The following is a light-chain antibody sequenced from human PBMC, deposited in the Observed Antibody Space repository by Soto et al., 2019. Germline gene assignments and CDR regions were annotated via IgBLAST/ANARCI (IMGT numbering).Light chain of an antibody. J-gene: IGKJ4*01. V-gene: IGKV3-11*01. Sequence: IVLTQSPATLSLSPGERATLSCRASQSVSSYLAWYQQKPGQAPRLLIYDASNRATGIPARFSGSGSGTDFPLTISSLEPEDFAVYYCHQRSNWLTFGGGTKVEIK. CDR1: QSVSSY. CDR2: DAS. CDR3: HQRSNWLT.